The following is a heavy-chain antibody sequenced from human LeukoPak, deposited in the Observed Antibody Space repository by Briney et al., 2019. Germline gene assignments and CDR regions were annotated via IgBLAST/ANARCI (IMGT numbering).Heavy chain of an antibody. J-gene: IGHJ4*02. CDR3: ATEIGGVPY. CDR2: INPNNGGA. D-gene: IGHD2-8*01. CDR1: GYAFSGGY. Sequence: ASVKVSCKTSGYAFSGGYDIYWVRQAPGQGLECMGWINPNNGGANYGHKFRGRVTMTRDTSISTAYMEVNVVTFDDTAVYYCATEIGGVPYWGQGTQLTVSS. V-gene: IGHV1-2*07.